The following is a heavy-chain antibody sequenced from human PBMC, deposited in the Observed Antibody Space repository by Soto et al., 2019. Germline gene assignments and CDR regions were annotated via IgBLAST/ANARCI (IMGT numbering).Heavy chain of an antibody. CDR2: ISSSSSYI. Sequence: EVQLVESGGGLVKPGGSLRLSCAASGFTFSSYSMNWVRQAPGKGLEWVSSISSSSSYIYYADSVKGRFTISRDNAKNSLYLQMNSLRAEDTAVYYCARDGRDGYNYHFWGQGTLVTLSS. V-gene: IGHV3-21*01. CDR1: GFTFSSYS. J-gene: IGHJ4*02. CDR3: ARDGRDGYNYHF. D-gene: IGHD5-12*01.